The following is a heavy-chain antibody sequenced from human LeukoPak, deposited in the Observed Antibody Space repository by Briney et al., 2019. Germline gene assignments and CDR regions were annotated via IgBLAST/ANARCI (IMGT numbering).Heavy chain of an antibody. CDR1: GGSISSSSYY. V-gene: IGHV4-39*01. CDR2: IYYSGST. Sequence: SETLSLTCTVSGGSISSSSYYWGWIRQPPGKGLEWIGSIYYSGSTYYNPSLKSRVTISVDTSKNQFSLKLSSVTAADTAVYYCVRDGSGYGDAFDIWGQGTMVTVSS. J-gene: IGHJ3*02. CDR3: VRDGSGYGDAFDI. D-gene: IGHD3-22*01.